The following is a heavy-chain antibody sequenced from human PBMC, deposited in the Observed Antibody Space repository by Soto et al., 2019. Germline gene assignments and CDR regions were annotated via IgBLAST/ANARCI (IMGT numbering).Heavy chain of an antibody. V-gene: IGHV4-34*01. J-gene: IGHJ4*02. D-gene: IGHD3-16*01. CDR1: GGSFSGYY. CDR3: ARGRPYYDYVWGSPFRY. CDR2: INHSGST. Sequence: NPSETLSLTCAVYGGSFSGYYWSWIRQPPGKGLEWIGEINHSGSTNYNPSLKSRVTISIDTSKNQFSLKLSSVTAADTAVYYCARGRPYYDYVWGSPFRYWGQGTLVTVSS.